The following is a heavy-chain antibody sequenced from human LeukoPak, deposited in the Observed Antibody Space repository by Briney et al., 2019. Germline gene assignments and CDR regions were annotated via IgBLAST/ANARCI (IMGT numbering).Heavy chain of an antibody. CDR2: INPNSGGT. J-gene: IGHJ3*02. CDR1: GYTFSGYY. CDR3: ARDRDGSGWSLGFDI. Sequence: ASVKVSCKASGYTFSGYYMHWVRQAPGQGLEWMGWINPNSGGTKSAQKFQGWVTMTRDTSISTAYMELSRLTSDDTAVYYCARDRDGSGWSLGFDIWGQGTMVTVSS. D-gene: IGHD6-19*01. V-gene: IGHV1-2*04.